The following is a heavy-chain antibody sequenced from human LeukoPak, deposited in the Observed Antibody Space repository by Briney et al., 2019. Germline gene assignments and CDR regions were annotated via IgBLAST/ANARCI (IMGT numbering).Heavy chain of an antibody. Sequence: PGGSLRLSCAASGFTFGDYYMSWIRQAPGKGLEWVSYISSSGSTIYYADSVKGRFTISRDNAKNSLYLQMNSLRAEDTAVYYCARGATTGAEYFQHWGQGTLVTVSS. V-gene: IGHV3-11*01. D-gene: IGHD1-26*01. J-gene: IGHJ1*01. CDR3: ARGATTGAEYFQH. CDR1: GFTFGDYY. CDR2: ISSSGSTI.